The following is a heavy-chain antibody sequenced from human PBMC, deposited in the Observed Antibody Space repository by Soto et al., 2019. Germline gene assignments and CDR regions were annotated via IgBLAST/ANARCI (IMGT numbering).Heavy chain of an antibody. Sequence: GASLKVSCKASGYTFTSYAMHWVRQATGQRLEWIGWINADNGNTKYSQKYHSIVTITRDTTASTAYMELSILRSEDTAVYYCARSDIGIPNYHLDYWGQGTLVTVSS. CDR2: INADNGNT. CDR3: ARSDIGIPNYHLDY. J-gene: IGHJ4*02. D-gene: IGHD2-15*01. CDR1: GYTFTSYA. V-gene: IGHV1-3*01.